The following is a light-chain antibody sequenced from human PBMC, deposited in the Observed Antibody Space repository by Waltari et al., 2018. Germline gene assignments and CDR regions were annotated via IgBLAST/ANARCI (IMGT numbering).Light chain of an antibody. CDR3: QQTNSFPWT. J-gene: IGKJ1*01. CDR1: QSISNW. CDR2: GAS. Sequence: DIQMTQSPSSVSASVGDTVTLPCRTSQSISNWVAWYQQKPGNAPNLLIYGASSLQSGVPPRFSGSGSGTDFTLTISGLQPEDFAKYFCQQTNSFPWTFGQGTKVEVK. V-gene: IGKV1-12*01.